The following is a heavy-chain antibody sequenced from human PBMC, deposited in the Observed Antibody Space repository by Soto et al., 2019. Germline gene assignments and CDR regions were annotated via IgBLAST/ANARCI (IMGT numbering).Heavy chain of an antibody. V-gene: IGHV1-69*01. CDR1: GDTFSSYA. Sequence: QVQLVQSGTEVRKPGSSVKVSCRASGDTFSSYATSWVRQAPGQGLEWMGDIVPMFGTPNIAQKFQGRVTISVDESTSTAYMELSSLKSEDTAVYYCARLGERSWFDPWGQGTLITVSS. CDR2: IVPMFGTP. CDR3: ARLGERSWFDP. D-gene: IGHD3-10*01. J-gene: IGHJ5*02.